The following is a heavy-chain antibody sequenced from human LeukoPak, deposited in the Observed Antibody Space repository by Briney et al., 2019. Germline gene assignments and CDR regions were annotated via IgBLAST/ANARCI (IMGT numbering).Heavy chain of an antibody. CDR1: GYTFTNYG. Sequence: PGASVKVSCKASGYTFTNYGISWVRQAPGQGLERMAWISAYNGNTNYAQKFQDRVTMTTDTSTSTASMELRSLTSDDTAVYYCARDSSVAGSFDSWGQGTLVTVSS. CDR2: ISAYNGNT. J-gene: IGHJ4*02. CDR3: ARDSSVAGSFDS. D-gene: IGHD6-19*01. V-gene: IGHV1-18*04.